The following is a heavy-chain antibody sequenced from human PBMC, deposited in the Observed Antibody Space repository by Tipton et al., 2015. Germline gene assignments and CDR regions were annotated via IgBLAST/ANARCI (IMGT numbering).Heavy chain of an antibody. V-gene: IGHV4-4*02. CDR2: IFHSADT. D-gene: IGHD7-27*01. Sequence: TLSLTCAVSDASISSITWWTWVRQPPNKGLEWIGQIFHSADTKYNPSLRSRVTMSVDTSKGQFSLRLTSVTAADTAIYYCARRSLVGNWGLDSWGQGVLVTVSS. J-gene: IGHJ4*02. CDR3: ARRSLVGNWGLDS. CDR1: DASISSITW.